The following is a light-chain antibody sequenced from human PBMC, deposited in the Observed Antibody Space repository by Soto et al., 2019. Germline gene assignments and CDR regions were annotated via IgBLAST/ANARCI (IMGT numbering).Light chain of an antibody. CDR1: SIDVGFYNY. CDR2: DVS. CDR3: NSYTSSSTYV. J-gene: IGLJ1*01. Sequence: ALTQPASVSGSPGQSITISCTGTSIDVGFYNYVSWYQHHPGKVPKVMIYDVSDRPSGVSNRFSGSKSGNTASLTISGLQAEDEADYYCNSYTSSSTYVFGTGTKVTV. V-gene: IGLV2-14*03.